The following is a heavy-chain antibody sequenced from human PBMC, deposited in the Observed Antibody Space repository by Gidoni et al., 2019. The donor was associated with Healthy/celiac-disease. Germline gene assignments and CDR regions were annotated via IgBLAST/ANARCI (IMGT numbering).Heavy chain of an antibody. CDR1: GFTFRSYG. D-gene: IGHD6-19*01. CDR3: ARDTVAGHNDAFDI. CDR2: IWYDGSNK. Sequence: QVQLVESGGGVVQPGRSLSLACAESGFTFRSYGMHWVRQAPGKGLEWVAVIWYDGSNKYYADSVKGRFTISRDNSKNTLYLQMNSLRAEDTAVYYCARDTVAGHNDAFDIWGQGTMVTVSS. V-gene: IGHV3-33*01. J-gene: IGHJ3*02.